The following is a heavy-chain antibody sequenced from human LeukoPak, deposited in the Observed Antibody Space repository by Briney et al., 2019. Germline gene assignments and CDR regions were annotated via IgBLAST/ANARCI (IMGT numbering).Heavy chain of an antibody. CDR1: GYTFTDYF. Sequence: GASVKVSCKTSGYTFTDYFMHWVRQAPGQGLEWMGWITPNTGDTDYAENFQGRVTLTSDTSINTAYMELTGLKFDDTAVYYCARYWKGFDIWGQGTVITVSS. CDR3: ARYWKGFDI. J-gene: IGHJ3*02. D-gene: IGHD1-1*01. V-gene: IGHV1-2*02. CDR2: ITPNTGDT.